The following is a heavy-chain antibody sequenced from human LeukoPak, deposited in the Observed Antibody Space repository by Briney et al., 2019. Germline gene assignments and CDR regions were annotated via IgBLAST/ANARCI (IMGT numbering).Heavy chain of an antibody. CDR1: GGSISGSF. CDR2: IYHSGST. V-gene: IGHV4-59*12. D-gene: IGHD1-26*01. CDR3: ARINSGSYPFDY. Sequence: SETLSLTCTVSGGSISGSFWSWIRQPPGKGLEWIGEIYHSGSTNYNPSLKSRVTMSVDKSKNQFSLELTSVTAADTAVYYCARINSGSYPFDYWGQGTLVTVSS. J-gene: IGHJ4*02.